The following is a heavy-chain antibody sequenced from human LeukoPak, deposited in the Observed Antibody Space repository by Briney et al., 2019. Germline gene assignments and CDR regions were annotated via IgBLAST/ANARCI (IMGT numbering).Heavy chain of an antibody. J-gene: IGHJ4*02. CDR1: GFTFSSYA. Sequence: GGSLRLSCAASGFTFSSYAMSWVRQAPGKGLEWVSTISGSGGSTYYADPVKGRFTISRDNSKNTLYLQMNGLRAEDTAIYYCAKVRSDNSGWRFDYWGQGTLVTVSS. CDR3: AKVRSDNSGWRFDY. CDR2: ISGSGGST. D-gene: IGHD6-19*01. V-gene: IGHV3-23*01.